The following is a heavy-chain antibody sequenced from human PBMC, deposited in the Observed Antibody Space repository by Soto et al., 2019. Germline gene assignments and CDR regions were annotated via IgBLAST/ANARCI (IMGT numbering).Heavy chain of an antibody. D-gene: IGHD2-21*02. CDR2: IDAGNGNT. CDR3: ARSIVVVTALDY. CDR1: GYTFTSYA. J-gene: IGHJ4*02. V-gene: IGHV1-3*05. Sequence: QVQLVQSGAEEKKPGDTVKVSCKASGYTFTSYAMHWVRQSPGQRLEWMGWIDAGNGNTKYSQKFQGRVTITRDTSASTAYMELSSMRSEDTDVYYCARSIVVVTALDYWGQGTLVTVSS.